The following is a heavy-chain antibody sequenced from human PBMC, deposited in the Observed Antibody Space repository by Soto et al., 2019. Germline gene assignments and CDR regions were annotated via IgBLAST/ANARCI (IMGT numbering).Heavy chain of an antibody. J-gene: IGHJ6*02. CDR3: ARAAKTPDLVAAADPGDGMNV. V-gene: IGHV4-31*03. D-gene: IGHD6-13*01. CDR2: IYYSGST. CDR1: DGSISSGGYY. Sequence: SETLSLTCTVSDGSISSGGYYWGWVRQHPGKGLEWIGYIYYSGSTYYNPSLKSRVTRSVDTSKNQFSLKLSSVTAADTAVYCCARAAKTPDLVAAADPGDGMNVGGQGTTVTVS.